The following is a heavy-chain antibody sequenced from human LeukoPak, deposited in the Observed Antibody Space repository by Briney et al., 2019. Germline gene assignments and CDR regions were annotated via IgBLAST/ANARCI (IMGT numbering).Heavy chain of an antibody. J-gene: IGHJ3*02. CDR1: GFTFSDYY. D-gene: IGHD3-3*01. V-gene: IGHV3-11*06. CDR3: ARESWSDSVAFDI. CDR2: ISRSSSYT. Sequence: SGGSLRLSCAASGFTFSDYYMNWIRQAPGKGLEWISTISRSSSYTNYADSVKGRFTISRDSSKRTLYLQMNSLRAEDTAMYYCARESWSDSVAFDIWGLGTMVIVSS.